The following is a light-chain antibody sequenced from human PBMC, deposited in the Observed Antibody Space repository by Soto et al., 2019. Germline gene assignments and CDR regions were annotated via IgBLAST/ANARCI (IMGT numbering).Light chain of an antibody. J-gene: IGKJ1*01. CDR2: GAS. CDR1: QSVKSN. V-gene: IGKV3-15*01. CDR3: QQYNNWPPWT. Sequence: EIVMTQSPATLSVSPGERATLSCRASQSVKSNLAWYQQKPGQAPRPLIFGASTRATGIPARFSGSGSGTEFTLTISSLQSEDLAVYYCQQYNNWPPWTFGQGTNVEIK.